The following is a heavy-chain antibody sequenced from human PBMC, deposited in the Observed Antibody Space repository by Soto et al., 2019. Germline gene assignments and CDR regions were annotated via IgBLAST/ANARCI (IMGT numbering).Heavy chain of an antibody. V-gene: IGHV3-7*01. CDR3: ARGWGYFDSSGFPYLYAMDV. D-gene: IGHD3-22*01. J-gene: IGHJ6*02. CDR1: GFTFSTYW. Sequence: GGSLRLSCAASGFTFSTYWMSWVRQAPGKGLEWVADIKEDGSEKYYVDSVEGRFTISRDNAKNSLYLQMTSLRAEDTALYYCARGWGYFDSSGFPYLYAMDVWGQGTTVTV. CDR2: IKEDGSEK.